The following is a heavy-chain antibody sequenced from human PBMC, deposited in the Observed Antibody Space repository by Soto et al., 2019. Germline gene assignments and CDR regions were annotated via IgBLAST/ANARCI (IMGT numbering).Heavy chain of an antibody. D-gene: IGHD3-10*01. J-gene: IGHJ5*02. CDR1: GFTFSSYA. V-gene: IGHV3-23*01. Sequence: GGSLRLSCAASGFTFSSYAMNWVRQAPGKGLEWVSIISDSGGRTYYADSVKGRFTISRDNSKNTLYLQMNSLRAEDTAVYYFAKKAHYDSGNNWFDPWGQGTLVTVSS. CDR2: ISDSGGRT. CDR3: AKKAHYDSGNNWFDP.